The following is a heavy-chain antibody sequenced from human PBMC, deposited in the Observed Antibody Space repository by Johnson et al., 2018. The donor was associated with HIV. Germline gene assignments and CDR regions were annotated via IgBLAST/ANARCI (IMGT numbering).Heavy chain of an antibody. CDR1: GFTFDDYA. J-gene: IGHJ3*02. V-gene: IGHV3-9*03. CDR2: ISWNSGSI. Sequence: EVQLVESGGGLVQPGRSLRLSCAASGFTFDDYAMHWVRQAPGKGLEWVSGISWNSGSIGYADSVKGRFTISRDNAKNSLYLQMNSLRAEDMATYYCAKDREGGYSHGYGAFDIWGQGTMVTVSS. D-gene: IGHD5-18*01. CDR3: AKDREGGYSHGYGAFDI.